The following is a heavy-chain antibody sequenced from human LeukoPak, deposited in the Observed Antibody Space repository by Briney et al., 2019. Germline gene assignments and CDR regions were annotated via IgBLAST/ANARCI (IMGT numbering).Heavy chain of an antibody. CDR3: ARALEVGALYGMDV. J-gene: IGHJ6*02. D-gene: IGHD1-26*01. CDR1: GYTFTGYY. Sequence: ASVKVSCKASGYTFTGYYIHWVRQAPGQGLEWMGRINPNSGGTSYAQKFQGRVTMTRDTSTSTVYMELSSLRSEDTAVYYCARALEVGALYGMDVWGQGTTVTVSS. CDR2: INPNSGGT. V-gene: IGHV1-2*06.